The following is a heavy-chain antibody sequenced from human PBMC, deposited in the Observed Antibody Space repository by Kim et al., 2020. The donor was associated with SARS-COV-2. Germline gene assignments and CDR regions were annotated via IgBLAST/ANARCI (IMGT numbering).Heavy chain of an antibody. Sequence: GGSLRLSCAASGFTFDDYAMHWVRQAPGKGLEWVSGISWNSGSIGYADSVKGRFTISRDNAKNSLYLQMNSLRAEDTALYYCAKDRGDDYGSGSYYNVRYYYGMDVWGQGTTVTVSS. CDR3: AKDRGDDYGSGSYYNVRYYYGMDV. CDR2: ISWNSGSI. V-gene: IGHV3-9*01. CDR1: GFTFDDYA. J-gene: IGHJ6*02. D-gene: IGHD3-10*01.